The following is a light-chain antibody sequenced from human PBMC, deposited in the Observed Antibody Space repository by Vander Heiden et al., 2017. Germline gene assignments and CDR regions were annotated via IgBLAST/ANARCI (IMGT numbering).Light chain of an antibody. CDR2: PAS. J-gene: IGKJ4*01. CDR3: LQHNSYPLT. Sequence: DVQMTQSPSSLSAFVGDRVTIACRASQGIGNDLGWYQQKPGKAPRCLIYPASNLQSGVPSRFSGSGSGTEFTLTISSLQPEDVATYYCLQHNSYPLTLGGGTKVEIK. CDR1: QGIGND. V-gene: IGKV1-17*01.